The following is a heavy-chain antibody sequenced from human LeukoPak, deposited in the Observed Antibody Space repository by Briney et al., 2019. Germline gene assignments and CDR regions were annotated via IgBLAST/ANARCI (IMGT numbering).Heavy chain of an antibody. CDR2: IYHSGST. Sequence: SETLSLTCTVSGGSISSYYWSWIRQPPGEGLEWIGFIYHSGSTNYNPSLKSRVTISVDTSTNQFSLKMKSVTAADTAVYYCARVDTAMSAFDPWGQGTLVTVSS. J-gene: IGHJ5*02. D-gene: IGHD5-18*01. CDR3: ARVDTAMSAFDP. V-gene: IGHV4-59*08. CDR1: GGSISSYY.